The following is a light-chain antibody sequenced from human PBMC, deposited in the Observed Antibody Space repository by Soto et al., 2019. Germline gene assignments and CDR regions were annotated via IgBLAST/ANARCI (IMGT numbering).Light chain of an antibody. V-gene: IGKV3-11*01. CDR1: QSVSSY. Sequence: EIVLTQSPATLSLSPGERATLSCRASQSVSSYLAWYQQKPGQAPRLLIYDASNRSTGIPARFSGSGSGTDFNLTISSLEPEDFAVYYCQQRSNWPLTFVQGTKLEI. J-gene: IGKJ2*01. CDR3: QQRSNWPLT. CDR2: DAS.